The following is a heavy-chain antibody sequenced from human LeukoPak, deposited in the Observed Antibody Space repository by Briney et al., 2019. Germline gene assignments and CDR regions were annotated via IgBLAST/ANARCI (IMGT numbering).Heavy chain of an antibody. CDR2: NYYSGST. CDR1: GGSISSGGYY. Sequence: SQTLSLTCTVSGGSISSGGYYWSWIRQHPGKGLEWIGYNYYSGSTYYNPSLKSRVTISVDTSKNQFSLKLSSVTAADTAVYYCARGETYCGGDCYFTFDYWGQGTLVTVSS. V-gene: IGHV4-31*03. D-gene: IGHD2-21*02. CDR3: ARGETYCGGDCYFTFDY. J-gene: IGHJ4*02.